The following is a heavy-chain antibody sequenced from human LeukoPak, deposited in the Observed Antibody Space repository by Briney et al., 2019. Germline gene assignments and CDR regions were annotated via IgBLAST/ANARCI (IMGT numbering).Heavy chain of an antibody. J-gene: IGHJ4*02. V-gene: IGHV4-59*01. CDR3: ARLSSYFNY. D-gene: IGHD6-19*01. Sequence: MTSETLSLTCSVSGGSLSRYYWTWIRQPPGKGLEWIGYIYYTANTNSNPSLKSRVTISLDTSKNQFSLTLSSVIAADTAVYYCARLSSYFNYWGQGTLVTVSS. CDR1: GGSLSRYY. CDR2: IYYTANT.